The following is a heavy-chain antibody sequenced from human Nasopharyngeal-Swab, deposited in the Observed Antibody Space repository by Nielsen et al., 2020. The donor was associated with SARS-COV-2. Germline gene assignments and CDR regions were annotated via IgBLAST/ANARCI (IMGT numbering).Heavy chain of an antibody. CDR3: ARDRDGWERRDAFDI. D-gene: IGHD1-26*01. V-gene: IGHV3-21*01. CDR2: ISSSSSYI. CDR1: GFTFSSYS. Sequence: GGSLRLSCAASGFTFSSYSMNWVRQAPGKGLEWVSSISSSSSYIYYADSVKGRFTISRDNAKNSLYLQMNSLGAEDTAVYYCARDRDGWERRDAFDIWGQGTMVTVSS. J-gene: IGHJ3*02.